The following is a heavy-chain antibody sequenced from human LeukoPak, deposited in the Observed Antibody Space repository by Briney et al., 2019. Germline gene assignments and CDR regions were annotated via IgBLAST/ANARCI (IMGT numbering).Heavy chain of an antibody. CDR1: GGTFSSYG. V-gene: IGHV1-18*01. CDR2: ISAYNGNT. CDR3: ARRTVTIHPPAPNYYYYMDV. Sequence: GASVKVSCKASGGTFSSYGISWVRQAPGQGLEWMGWISAYNGNTNYAQKLQGRVTMTTDTSTSTACMELRSLRSDDTAVYYCARRTVTIHPPAPNYYYYMDVWGKGTTVTVSS. D-gene: IGHD3-3*01. J-gene: IGHJ6*03.